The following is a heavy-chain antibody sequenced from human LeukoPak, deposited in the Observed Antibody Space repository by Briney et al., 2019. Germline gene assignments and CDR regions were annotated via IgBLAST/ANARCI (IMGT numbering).Heavy chain of an antibody. Sequence: PGGSLRLSCAASGFTFSRYGMHWVRQAPGRGLEWVSLISYDGVTKYYADTVKGRFTISRDNSKNTLYVQMNGLRAEDTAVYYCAKDRGSSSSAYGMDVWGQGTMVTVSS. CDR1: GFTFSRYG. CDR2: ISYDGVTK. CDR3: AKDRGSSSSAYGMDV. J-gene: IGHJ6*02. V-gene: IGHV3-30*18. D-gene: IGHD1-26*01.